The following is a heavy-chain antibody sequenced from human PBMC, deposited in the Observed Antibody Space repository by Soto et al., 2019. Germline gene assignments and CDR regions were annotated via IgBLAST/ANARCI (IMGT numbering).Heavy chain of an antibody. CDR2: INPSGGST. J-gene: IGHJ3*02. V-gene: IGHV1-46*03. CDR1: GYTYTSYY. D-gene: IGHD3-22*01. CDR3: ARGGPNSFRLDSSGYYYFSVLGAFDI. Sequence: ASVKVSCKASGYTYTSYYMHWVRQAPGQGLEWMGIINPSGGSTSYAQKFQGRVTMTRDTSTSTVYMELSSLRSEDTAVYYCARGGPNSFRLDSSGYYYFSVLGAFDIWGQGTMVTVSS.